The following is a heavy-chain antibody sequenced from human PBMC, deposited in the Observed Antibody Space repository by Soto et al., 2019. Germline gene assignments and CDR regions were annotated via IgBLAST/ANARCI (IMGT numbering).Heavy chain of an antibody. Sequence: QVQLVQSGAEVKKPGASVKVSCKASGYTFTSYYMHWVRQAPGQGLEWMGIINPSGGSTSYAQKFQGRVTMTRDTSTSTVYMELSSLRSEDTAVYYCARSVIGGRGFAQEGTPANPLDYGGQGTLVTVSS. J-gene: IGHJ4*02. D-gene: IGHD3-10*01. V-gene: IGHV1-46*01. CDR1: GYTFTSYY. CDR2: INPSGGST. CDR3: ARSVIGGRGFAQEGTPANPLDY.